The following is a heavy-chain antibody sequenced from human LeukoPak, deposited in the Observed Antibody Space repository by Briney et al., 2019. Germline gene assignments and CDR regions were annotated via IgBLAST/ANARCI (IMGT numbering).Heavy chain of an antibody. Sequence: SXTLSLTCTVSGGSISSYYWSWIRQPAGKGLEWIGRIYTSGSTNYNPSLKSRVPVSVDTSKNQFSLKLSSVTAADTAVYYCARFYVVVGLDYWGQGTLVTVSS. CDR3: ARFYVVVGLDY. J-gene: IGHJ4*02. CDR1: GGSISSYY. V-gene: IGHV4-4*07. D-gene: IGHD2-21*01. CDR2: IYTSGST.